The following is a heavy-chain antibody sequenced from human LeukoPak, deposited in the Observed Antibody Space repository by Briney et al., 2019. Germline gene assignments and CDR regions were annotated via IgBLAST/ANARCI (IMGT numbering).Heavy chain of an antibody. Sequence: SETLSLTCTVSGGSISSYHWSWIRQPPGKGLEWIGRIYTSGSTNYNASLKSRVSMPVDTSKNQFSLKLSSVTAADTAVFYCARENSGSYREFDYWGQGTLVTVSS. CDR1: GGSISSYH. D-gene: IGHD1-26*01. J-gene: IGHJ4*02. CDR3: ARENSGSYREFDY. CDR2: IYTSGST. V-gene: IGHV4-4*07.